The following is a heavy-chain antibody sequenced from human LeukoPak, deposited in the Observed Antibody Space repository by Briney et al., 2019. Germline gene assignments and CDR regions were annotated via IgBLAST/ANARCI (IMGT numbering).Heavy chain of an antibody. CDR1: GFTFSSYS. CDR3: ARVNAHGYYYYYYMDV. V-gene: IGHV3-21*01. J-gene: IGHJ6*03. Sequence: SGGSLRLSCAASGFTFSSYSMNWVRQAPGKGLEWVSSISSSSSYIYYADSVKGRFTISRDNAKNSLYLQMNSLRAEDTAVYYCARVNAHGYYYYYYMDVWGKGTTVTVSS. CDR2: ISSSSSYI.